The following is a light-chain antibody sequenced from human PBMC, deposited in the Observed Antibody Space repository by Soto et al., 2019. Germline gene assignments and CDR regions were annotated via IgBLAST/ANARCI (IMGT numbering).Light chain of an antibody. V-gene: IGKV3-15*01. CDR1: RSVSSN. CDR2: GAS. Sequence: ESVLMQSPATPSVSTGERATLSCRASRSVSSNLAWYQQKPGQAPRLLIYGASTRATGIPARFSGSGSGTEFTLTISSLQSEDFAVYYCQQYNNWPRRTFGQGTKV. CDR3: QQYNNWPRRT. J-gene: IGKJ1*01.